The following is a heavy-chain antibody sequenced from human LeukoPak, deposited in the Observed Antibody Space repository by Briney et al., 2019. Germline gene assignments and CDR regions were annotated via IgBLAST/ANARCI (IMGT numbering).Heavy chain of an antibody. J-gene: IGHJ3*02. Sequence: GGSLRLSCAASGFTVSSNYMSWVRQAPGKGLEWVSVIYSGSSTYYADSVKGRFTISRDNSKNTLYLQMNSLRAEDTAVYYCARGYYDSFRAFDIWGQGTMVTVSS. D-gene: IGHD3-22*01. CDR1: GFTVSSNY. V-gene: IGHV3-53*01. CDR2: IYSGSST. CDR3: ARGYYDSFRAFDI.